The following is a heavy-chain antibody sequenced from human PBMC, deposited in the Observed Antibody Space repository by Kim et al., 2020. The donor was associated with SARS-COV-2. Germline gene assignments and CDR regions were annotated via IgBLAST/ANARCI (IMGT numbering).Heavy chain of an antibody. CDR1: GFTFSSYA. Sequence: GGSLRLSCAASGFTFSSYAMSWVRQAPGKGLEWVSGISSSGGSTYYADSVKGRFTISRDKSKNTLYLQMNSLRAEDTAVYYCAKAFYDFWSGYHYNYYMDVWGKGTTVTVSS. CDR2: ISSSGGST. D-gene: IGHD3-3*01. CDR3: AKAFYDFWSGYHYNYYMDV. V-gene: IGHV3-23*01. J-gene: IGHJ6*03.